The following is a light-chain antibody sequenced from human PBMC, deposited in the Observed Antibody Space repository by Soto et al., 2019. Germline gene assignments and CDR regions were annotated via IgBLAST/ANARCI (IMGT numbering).Light chain of an antibody. Sequence: DIQMTQSPSSLSASVGDRVSITCRASQSINTYLNWYQQKPGKAPKLLIYAGTNLQSGVPSRFSGSSSGTEFPLTISSLQPEDFATYHCQQSSSTPLTFGGGTKVEIK. J-gene: IGKJ4*01. CDR2: AGT. CDR3: QQSSSTPLT. CDR1: QSINTY. V-gene: IGKV1-39*01.